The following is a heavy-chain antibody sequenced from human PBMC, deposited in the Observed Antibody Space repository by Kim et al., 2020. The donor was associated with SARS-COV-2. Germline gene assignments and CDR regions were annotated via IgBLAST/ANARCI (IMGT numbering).Heavy chain of an antibody. Sequence: GGSLRLSCAAFGFTFSSYEMNWVRQAPGKGPEWVSYISSSGSTIYYPDSVKGRFTISRDNAKNSLYLQMNSLRAEDTAVYYCARSLGRSSSWYLPHYYYYGMDVWGQGTTVNVSS. CDR2: ISSSGSTI. J-gene: IGHJ6*02. CDR1: GFTFSSYE. V-gene: IGHV3-48*03. D-gene: IGHD6-13*01. CDR3: ARSLGRSSSWYLPHYYYYGMDV.